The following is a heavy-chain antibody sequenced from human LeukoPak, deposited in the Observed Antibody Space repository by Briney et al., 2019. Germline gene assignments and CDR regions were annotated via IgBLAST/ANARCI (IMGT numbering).Heavy chain of an antibody. V-gene: IGHV4-59*01. J-gene: IGHJ3*02. CDR2: IYYSGST. CDR3: ARGRTMYPDAFDI. D-gene: IGHD3-10*02. CDR1: GGSISSYY. Sequence: SETLSLTCTVSGGSISSYYWSWIRQPPGKGLEWIGYIYYSGSTNYNPSLKSRVTISVDTSKNQFSLKLSSVTAADTAVYYCARGRTMYPDAFDIWGQGTMVTVSS.